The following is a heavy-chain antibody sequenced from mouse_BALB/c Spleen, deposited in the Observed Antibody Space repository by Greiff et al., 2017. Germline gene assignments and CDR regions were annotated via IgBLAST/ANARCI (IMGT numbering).Heavy chain of an antibody. V-gene: IGHV7-3*02. CDR1: GFTFTDYY. J-gene: IGHJ2*01. CDR2: IRNKANGYTT. CDR3: ARVYGSSYNFDY. D-gene: IGHD1-1*01. Sequence: EVQGVESGGGLVQPGGSLRLSCATSGFTFTDYYMSWVRQPPGKALEWLGFIRNKANGYTTEYSASVKGRFTISRDNSQSILYLQMNTLRAEDSATYYCARVYGSSYNFDYWGQGTTLTVSS.